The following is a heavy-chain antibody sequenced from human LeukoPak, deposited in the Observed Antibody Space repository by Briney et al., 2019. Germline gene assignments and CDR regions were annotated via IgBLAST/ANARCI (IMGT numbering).Heavy chain of an antibody. Sequence: GGSLRLSCAASGFTFSSYGMHWVRQAPGKGLEGVAVIWYEGSNKYYADSVKGRFPISRDNSKNTLYLQMNSLRAEDTAVYYCARDRLDIVVVVAALPHYYYYGMDVWGQGTTVTVSS. CDR1: GFTFSSYG. J-gene: IGHJ6*02. CDR2: IWYEGSNK. D-gene: IGHD2-15*01. CDR3: ARDRLDIVVVVAALPHYYYYGMDV. V-gene: IGHV3-33*01.